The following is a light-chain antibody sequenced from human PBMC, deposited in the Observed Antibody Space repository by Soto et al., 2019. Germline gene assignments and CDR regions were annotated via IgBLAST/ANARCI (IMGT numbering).Light chain of an antibody. J-gene: IGLJ1*01. Sequence: QSALTQPASVSGSPGQSITISCTGTSSDVGGYNYVSWYQQHPGKAPKLMIDDVSNRPSGVSNRFSGSKSGNTASLTISGLQAEDEAEYYCSSYTSSSTLYVFGTGTKLTVL. V-gene: IGLV2-14*01. CDR2: DVS. CDR3: SSYTSSSTLYV. CDR1: SSDVGGYNY.